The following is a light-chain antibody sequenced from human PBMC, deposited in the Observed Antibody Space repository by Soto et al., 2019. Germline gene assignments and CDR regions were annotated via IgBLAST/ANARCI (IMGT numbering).Light chain of an antibody. CDR2: DAY. CDR1: QRISRW. CDR3: HRYYIYFQT. J-gene: IGKJ1*01. Sequence: DIQMTQSPSTLSASVGDRVTITCPASQRISRWLAWYQQKPGQAPKLLIYDAYNLESGVPSRFSGSGSGTELTHTISSLQPEDLATYQCHRYYIYFQTFGQGTKVEIK. V-gene: IGKV1-5*01.